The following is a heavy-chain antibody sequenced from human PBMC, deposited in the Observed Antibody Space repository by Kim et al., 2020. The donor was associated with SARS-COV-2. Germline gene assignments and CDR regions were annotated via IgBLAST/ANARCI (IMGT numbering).Heavy chain of an antibody. V-gene: IGHV3-23*03. J-gene: IGHJ4*02. CDR3: AKRATVRDYYFDY. Sequence: YTDSVKGRFTISRDDSKNTLYMQMNSLRAEDTAVYYCAKRATVRDYYFDYWGQGTLVTVSS. D-gene: IGHD1-26*01.